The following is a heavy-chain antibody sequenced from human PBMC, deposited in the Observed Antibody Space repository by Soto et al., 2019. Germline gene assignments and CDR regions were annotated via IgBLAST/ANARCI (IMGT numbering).Heavy chain of an antibody. V-gene: IGHV4-31*03. J-gene: IGHJ4*02. CDR2: IHYSGST. Sequence: PSETLSLTCTVSGGSISSGGYYWSWIRQHPGKGLEWIGYIHYSGSTYYNPSLKSRVTISVDTSKNQFSLKLSSVTAADTAVYYCAREPKAKGYYYDSSAFDYWGQGTLVTVSS. CDR3: AREPKAKGYYYDSSAFDY. CDR1: GGSISSGGYY. D-gene: IGHD3-22*01.